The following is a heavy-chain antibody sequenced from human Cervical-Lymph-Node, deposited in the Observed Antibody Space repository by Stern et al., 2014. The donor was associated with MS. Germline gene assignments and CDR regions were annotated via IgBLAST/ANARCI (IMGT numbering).Heavy chain of an antibody. J-gene: IGHJ4*02. Sequence: EVQLVESGGGLVQTGRSLRLSCAASGFTFDEYAMHWVRQAPGKGLEWVPGISLNRDVLAYADSVKGRFTISRDNAKKSLYLQMNSLRPEDTALYYCSKDLHTYYDVLTGGFDSWGQGTLVTVSS. CDR1: GFTFDEYA. V-gene: IGHV3-9*01. CDR2: ISLNRDVL. CDR3: SKDLHTYYDVLTGGFDS. D-gene: IGHD3-9*01.